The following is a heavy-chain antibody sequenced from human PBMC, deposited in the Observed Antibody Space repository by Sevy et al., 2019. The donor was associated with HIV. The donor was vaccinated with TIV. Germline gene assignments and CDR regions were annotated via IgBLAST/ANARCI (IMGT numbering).Heavy chain of an antibody. CDR3: AKDRVTIFGVVIYYYYYGMDV. CDR2: ISYDGSNK. D-gene: IGHD3-3*01. J-gene: IGHJ6*02. CDR1: GFTFSSYG. Sequence: GGSLRLSCAASGFTFSSYGMHWARQAPGKGLEWVAVISYDGSNKYYADSVKGRFTISRDNSKNTLYLQMNSLRAEDTAVYYCAKDRVTIFGVVIYYYYYGMDVWGQGTTVTVSS. V-gene: IGHV3-30*18.